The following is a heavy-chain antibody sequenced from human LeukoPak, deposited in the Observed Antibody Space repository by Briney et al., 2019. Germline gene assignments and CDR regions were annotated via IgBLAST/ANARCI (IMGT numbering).Heavy chain of an antibody. CDR2: MASSGRTI. V-gene: IGHV3-11*01. D-gene: IGHD5-12*01. CDR3: ARSGYGEYDF. Sequence: GGSLRLSCAVSGFTLRDYSKTWIRQAPGKGLECVSYMASSGRTIYSADSVMGRFTVSRDNTKNSLCLQMTSLSAEDTAVYYCARSGYGEYDFWGQGTLVTVSS. J-gene: IGHJ4*02. CDR1: GFTLRDYS.